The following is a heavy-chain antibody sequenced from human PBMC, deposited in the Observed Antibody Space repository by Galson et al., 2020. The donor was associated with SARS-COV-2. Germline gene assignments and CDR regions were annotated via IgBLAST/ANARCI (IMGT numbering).Heavy chain of an antibody. CDR3: ARDVRFGELPNDY. CDR1: GFTFSSYG. Sequence: GESLKISCAASGFTFSSYGMHWVRQAPGKGLEWVAVIWYDGSNKYYADFVKGRFTISRDNSKNTLYLQMNSLRAEDTAVYYCARDVRFGELPNDYWGQGTLVTVSS. J-gene: IGHJ4*02. V-gene: IGHV3-33*01. D-gene: IGHD3-10*01. CDR2: IWYDGSNK.